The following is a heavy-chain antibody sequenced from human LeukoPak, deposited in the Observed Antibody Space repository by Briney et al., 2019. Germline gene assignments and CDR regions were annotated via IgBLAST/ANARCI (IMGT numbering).Heavy chain of an antibody. J-gene: IGHJ2*01. V-gene: IGHV1-18*01. Sequence: ASVKVSCKASGYTFTSYGISWVRQAPGQGLEWMGWISAYNGNTNYAQKLQGRVTMTTDTSTSTAYMELSSLRSEDTAVYYCARVRVARGSGSYGYFDLWGRGTPVTVSS. CDR3: ARVRVARGSGSYGYFDL. CDR1: GYTFTSYG. CDR2: ISAYNGNT. D-gene: IGHD3-10*01.